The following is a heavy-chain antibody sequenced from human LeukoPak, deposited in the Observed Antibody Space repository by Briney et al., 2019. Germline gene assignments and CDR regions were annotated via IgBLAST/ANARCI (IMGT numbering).Heavy chain of an antibody. J-gene: IGHJ6*03. CDR1: GDSISGSNW. Sequence: PSGTLSLTCDVSGDSISGSNWWNWVRQPPGKGLEWIGGIYHSGSTNYNPSLKRRVTMSVDKSKNQFSLKLSSVTAADTAVYYCARGPHCSSTSCYPTWGYYYYHMDVWGKGTTVTVSS. CDR3: ARGPHCSSTSCYPTWGYYYYHMDV. V-gene: IGHV4-4*02. D-gene: IGHD2-2*01. CDR2: IYHSGST.